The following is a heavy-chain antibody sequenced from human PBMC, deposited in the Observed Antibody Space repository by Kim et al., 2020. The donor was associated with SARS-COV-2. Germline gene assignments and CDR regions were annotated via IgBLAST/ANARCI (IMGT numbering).Heavy chain of an antibody. CDR1: GFTFSSYS. CDR3: AVVDTAMVTGWPAA. J-gene: IGHJ5*02. V-gene: IGHV3-21*01. D-gene: IGHD5-18*01. CDR2: ISSSSSYI. Sequence: GGSLRLSCAASGFTFSSYSMNWVRQAPGKGLEWVSSISSSSSYIYYADSVKGRFTISRDNAKNSLYLQMNSLRAEDTAVYYCAVVDTAMVTGWPAAWGQGTLVTVSS.